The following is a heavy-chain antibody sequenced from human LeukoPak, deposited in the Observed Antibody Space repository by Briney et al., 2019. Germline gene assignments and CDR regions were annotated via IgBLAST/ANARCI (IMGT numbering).Heavy chain of an antibody. CDR3: ARMAVTTNWFDP. D-gene: IGHD4-11*01. V-gene: IGHV1-69*13. Sequence: ASVKVSCKASGGTFSSYAISWVRQAPGQGLEWMGGIIPIFGTANYAQKFQGRVTITADESTSTAYTELSSLRSEDTAVYYCARMAVTTNWFDPWGQGTLVTVSS. CDR2: IIPIFGTA. J-gene: IGHJ5*02. CDR1: GGTFSSYA.